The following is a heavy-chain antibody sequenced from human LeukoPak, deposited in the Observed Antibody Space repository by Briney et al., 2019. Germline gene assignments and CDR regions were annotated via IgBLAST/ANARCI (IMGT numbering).Heavy chain of an antibody. CDR3: ARDTAGNDY. Sequence: GGSLRLSCAASGFSFSSYSMNWVRQAPGKGLEWVSSISSSSSYIYYADSMKGRFTISRDNAKISLYLQMSSLRAEDTAVYYCARDTAGNDYWGQGTLVTVSS. J-gene: IGHJ4*02. V-gene: IGHV3-21*01. CDR2: ISSSSSYI. D-gene: IGHD1-1*01. CDR1: GFSFSSYS.